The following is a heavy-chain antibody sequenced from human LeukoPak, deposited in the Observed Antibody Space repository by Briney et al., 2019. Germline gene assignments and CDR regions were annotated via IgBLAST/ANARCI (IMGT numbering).Heavy chain of an antibody. D-gene: IGHD3-9*01. CDR1: GFTFSSYS. CDR2: IGTSSSTI. V-gene: IGHV3-48*01. J-gene: IGHJ6*02. Sequence: PGGSLRLSCAASGFTFSSYSMNWVRQAPGKGLEWVSYIGTSSSTIYHADSVKGRFTISRDNAQNSLYLQMNSLRAGDTAVYYCARPLRYPVWYYGMHVWGQGTTVTVSS. CDR3: ARPLRYPVWYYGMHV.